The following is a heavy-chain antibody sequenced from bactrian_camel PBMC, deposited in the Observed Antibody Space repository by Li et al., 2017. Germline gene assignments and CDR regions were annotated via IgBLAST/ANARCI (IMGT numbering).Heavy chain of an antibody. V-gene: IGHV3S40*01. CDR3: AAELRPDYVLQVRNILRPNGYNR. CDR1: YTRRPNY. D-gene: IGHD4*01. J-gene: IGHJ4*01. CDR2: IYTGGGDG. Sequence: VQLVESGGGSVQAGGSLRLSCTYTRRPNYVTWFRQGPGNGREGVAGIYTGGGDGHYADAVKGRFTISHDSAKKTAYLEMNTLRPEDSGMYYCAAELRPDYVLQVRNILRPNGYNRWGRGTQVTVS.